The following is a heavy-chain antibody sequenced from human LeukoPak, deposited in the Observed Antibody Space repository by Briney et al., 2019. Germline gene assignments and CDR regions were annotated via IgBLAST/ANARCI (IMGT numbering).Heavy chain of an antibody. CDR2: INPNSGGT. CDR1: GYTFTGYY. CDR3: ARERTAASNWFDP. V-gene: IGHV1-2*02. J-gene: IGHJ5*02. D-gene: IGHD5-18*01. Sequence: ASVKVSCKASGYTFTGYYMHWVRQAPGQGLEWRGWINPNSGGTNYAQKFQGRVPMTRDTSISTAYMELSRLRSDDTAVYYCARERTAASNWFDPWGQGTLVTVSS.